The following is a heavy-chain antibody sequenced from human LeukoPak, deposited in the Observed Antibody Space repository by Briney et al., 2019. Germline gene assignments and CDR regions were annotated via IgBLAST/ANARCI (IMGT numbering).Heavy chain of an antibody. J-gene: IGHJ6*02. D-gene: IGHD5-12*01. V-gene: IGHV4-59*01. Sequence: SETLSLTCTVSGGSISSYYWSWIRQPPGKGLEWIGYIYYSGSTNYNPSLKSRVTISVDTSKNQFSLKLSSVTAADTAVYYRARRGVVATNLYYYYYGMDVWGQGTTVTVSS. CDR1: GGSISSYY. CDR2: IYYSGST. CDR3: ARRGVVATNLYYYYYGMDV.